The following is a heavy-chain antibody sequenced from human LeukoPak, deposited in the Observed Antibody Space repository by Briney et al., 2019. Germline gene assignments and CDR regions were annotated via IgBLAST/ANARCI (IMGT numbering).Heavy chain of an antibody. CDR1: GGSISSGGYS. V-gene: IGHV4-30-2*01. CDR3: ARVPRLGYSGGDVDY. D-gene: IGHD6-19*01. J-gene: IGHJ4*02. CDR2: IYHSGST. Sequence: PSETLSLTCAVSGGSISSGGYSWSWIRQPPGKGLEWIGYIYHSGSTYYNPSLKSRVTISVDTSKNQFSLRLRSVTAADTAVYYCARVPRLGYSGGDVDYWGLGTLVTVSS.